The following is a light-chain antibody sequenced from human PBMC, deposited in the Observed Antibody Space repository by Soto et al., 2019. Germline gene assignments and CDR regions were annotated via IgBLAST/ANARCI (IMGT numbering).Light chain of an antibody. CDR1: QNVHSN. CDR3: QQYNNWPLT. J-gene: IGKJ4*01. CDR2: DTS. Sequence: EVVMTQSPATLSVSPGDGATLSCRASQNVHSNLAWYQQKPGQAPRLLIYDTSTRATDIPFRFSGGGSGTDFTLTISSLQSEDVAVYYCQQYNNWPLTFGGGTKVEIK. V-gene: IGKV3-15*01.